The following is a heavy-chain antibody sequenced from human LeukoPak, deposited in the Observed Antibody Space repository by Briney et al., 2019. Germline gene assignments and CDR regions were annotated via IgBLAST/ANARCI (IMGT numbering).Heavy chain of an antibody. CDR2: INPNSGGT. Sequence: ASVKVSCKASGYTFTSYYIHGVRQAPGQGLEWMGRINPNSGGTNYAQKFQGRVTMTRDTSISTAYMELSRLRSDDTAVYYCARDLRGYYYYMDVWGKGTTVTVSS. V-gene: IGHV1-2*06. D-gene: IGHD3-10*01. J-gene: IGHJ6*03. CDR3: ARDLRGYYYYMDV. CDR1: GYTFTSYY.